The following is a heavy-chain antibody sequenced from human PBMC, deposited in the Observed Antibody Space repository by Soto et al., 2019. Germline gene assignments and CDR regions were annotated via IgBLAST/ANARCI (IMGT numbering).Heavy chain of an antibody. J-gene: IGHJ6*02. CDR1: GVSLSTSGVG. V-gene: IGHV2-5*01. CDR2: IYSNDDK. Sequence: QITLKESGHTLVKPTQTLTLTCTFSGVSLSTSGVGVGWVRQPPGKALEWLALIYSNDDKRFSTSLKSRLTITKDTSHNKVVRTMTNMDPVDTATYYCTHMRRSGIYGMAFWGQGTTPTLSS. D-gene: IGHD3-10*01. CDR3: THMRRSGIYGMAF.